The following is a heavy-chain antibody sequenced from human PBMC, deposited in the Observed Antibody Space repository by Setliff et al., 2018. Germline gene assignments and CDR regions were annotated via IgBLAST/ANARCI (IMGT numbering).Heavy chain of an antibody. D-gene: IGHD6-19*01. CDR3: ARGETSSGWYIYYYYYMDV. CDR1: GGSVSGGSYY. J-gene: IGHJ6*03. CDR2: IYYSGST. V-gene: IGHV4-61*01. Sequence: SETLSLTCTVPGGSVSGGSYYWSWIRQPPGKGLEWIGYIYYSGSTNYNPSLKSRVTISVDTSKNQFSLKLSSVTAADTAVYYCARGETSSGWYIYYYYYMDVWGKGTTVTVSS.